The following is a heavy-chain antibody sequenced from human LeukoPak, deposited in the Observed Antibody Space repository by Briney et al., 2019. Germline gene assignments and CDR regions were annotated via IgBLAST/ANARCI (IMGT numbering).Heavy chain of an antibody. D-gene: IGHD5-24*01. CDR3: ARDLTLEMATDY. Sequence: ASVKVSCKASGYTFTSYDINWVRQATGQGLEWMGWMNPNSGNTGYAQKFQGRVTMTTDTSTSTAYMELRSLRSDDTAVYYCARDLTLEMATDYWGQGTLVTVSS. J-gene: IGHJ4*02. CDR2: MNPNSGNT. V-gene: IGHV1-8*01. CDR1: GYTFTSYD.